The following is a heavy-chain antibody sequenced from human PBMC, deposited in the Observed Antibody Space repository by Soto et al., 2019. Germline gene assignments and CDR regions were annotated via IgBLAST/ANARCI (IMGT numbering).Heavy chain of an antibody. CDR2: INSDGSST. CDR3: ASLSFPPVYYYKDV. V-gene: IGHV3-74*01. Sequence: GGSLRLSCAASGFTFSSYWMHWVRQAPGKGLVWVSRINSDGSSTSYADSVKGRFTISRDNAKNTLYLQMNSLRAEDTAVYYCASLSFPPVYYYKDVWGKGTTVTVSS. CDR1: GFTFSSYW. J-gene: IGHJ6*03.